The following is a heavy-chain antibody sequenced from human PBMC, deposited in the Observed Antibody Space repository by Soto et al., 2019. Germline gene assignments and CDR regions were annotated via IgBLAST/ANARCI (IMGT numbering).Heavy chain of an antibody. V-gene: IGHV3-23*01. D-gene: IGHD5-12*01. J-gene: IGHJ4*02. CDR3: AKSESSGYDSDN. Sequence: LRVCRRAFGCTSVTYGMSRILQKQGKGLDWVSAISGSGDSTYYADSVKGRFTISRDNSKNTLYLQMNSLRAEDTAVYYCAKSESSGYDSDNWGQGTLLTVSS. CDR1: GCTSVTYG. CDR2: ISGSGDST.